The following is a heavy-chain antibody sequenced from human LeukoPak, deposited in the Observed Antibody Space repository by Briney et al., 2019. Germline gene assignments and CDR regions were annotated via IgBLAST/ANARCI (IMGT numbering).Heavy chain of an antibody. Sequence: GGSLRLSCAASGFTFSSYAMSWVRQAPGKGLEWVSAISGSGGSTYYADSVKGRVTISRDNSKSTLYLQMNSLRAEDTAVYYCAKSSYYDSSGYYREYYFDYWGQGTLVTVSS. CDR1: GFTFSSYA. D-gene: IGHD3-22*01. CDR3: AKSSYYDSSGYYREYYFDY. J-gene: IGHJ4*02. V-gene: IGHV3-23*01. CDR2: ISGSGGST.